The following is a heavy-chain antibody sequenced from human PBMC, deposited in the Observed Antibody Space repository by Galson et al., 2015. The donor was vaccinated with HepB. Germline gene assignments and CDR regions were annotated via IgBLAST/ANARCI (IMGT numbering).Heavy chain of an antibody. J-gene: IGHJ4*02. V-gene: IGHV2-70*01. CDR1: GFSLSTSGMC. D-gene: IGHD2-15*01. CDR3: ARSGGEVGVVLGYFDY. Sequence: PALVKPTQTLTLTCTFSGFSLSTSGMCVSWIRQPPGKALEWLALIDWDDDKYYSTSLKTRLTISKDTSKNQVVLTMTNMDPVDTATYYCARSGGEVGVVLGYFDYWGQGTLVTVSS. CDR2: IDWDDDK.